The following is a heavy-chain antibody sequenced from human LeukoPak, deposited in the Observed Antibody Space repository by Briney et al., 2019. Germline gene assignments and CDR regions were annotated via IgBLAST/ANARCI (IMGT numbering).Heavy chain of an antibody. CDR1: GGSISSSGYY. CDR2: IYYNGAT. V-gene: IGHV4-39*01. Sequence: PSETLSLTCAVSGGSISSSGYYWGWIRQPPGKGLEWIGSIYYNGATFYNPSLKSRVTISVDTSKNQFSLKLRSVTAADTAVYYCARHLTWTFFDYWGQGTLVTVSS. CDR3: ARHLTWTFFDY. J-gene: IGHJ4*02. D-gene: IGHD3/OR15-3a*01.